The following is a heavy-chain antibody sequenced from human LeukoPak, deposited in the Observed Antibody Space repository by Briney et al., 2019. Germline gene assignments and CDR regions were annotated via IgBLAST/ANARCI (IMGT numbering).Heavy chain of an antibody. D-gene: IGHD6-19*01. Sequence: GGSLRLSCTASGFTFSNYAMSWVRQAPGKGLEWVSAIGGTGITTYYAESVRGRYTISRDNAKNTMFLQMNILRVEDTAIYYCGRAQHTSGWYWFDPWGQGALVTVSS. V-gene: IGHV3-23*01. CDR3: GRAQHTSGWYWFDP. CDR1: GFTFSNYA. J-gene: IGHJ5*02. CDR2: IGGTGITT.